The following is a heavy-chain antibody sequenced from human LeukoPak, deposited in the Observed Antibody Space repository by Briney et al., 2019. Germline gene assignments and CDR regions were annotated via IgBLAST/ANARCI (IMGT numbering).Heavy chain of an antibody. CDR1: GGSFSGYY. V-gene: IGHV4-34*01. J-gene: IGHJ4*02. Sequence: PSETLSLTCAVHGGSFSGYYWNRIRQPPGKGLEWIGEINHSGRTNYNPSLKSRVTISGDTSKNQFSLRLTSVTAADTAVYYCARGVTLDYWGQGTLVTVSS. CDR3: ARGVTLDY. CDR2: INHSGRT.